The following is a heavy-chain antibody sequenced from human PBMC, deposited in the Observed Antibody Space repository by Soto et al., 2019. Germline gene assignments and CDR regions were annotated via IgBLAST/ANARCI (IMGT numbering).Heavy chain of an antibody. V-gene: IGHV4-30-4*02. J-gene: IGHJ4*02. CDR3: SYGDSPGPIDH. D-gene: IGHD4-17*01. CDR1: AGSISSGDYY. Sequence: SETLSLTCTVSAGSISSGDYYWNWIRQPPGKGLEWIGYTYYSGSTYYDPSLKSRVTISVDTSKNQFCLRLSSVTAADTAMYYCSYGDSPGPIDHWGQGTLVTVSS. CDR2: TYYSGST.